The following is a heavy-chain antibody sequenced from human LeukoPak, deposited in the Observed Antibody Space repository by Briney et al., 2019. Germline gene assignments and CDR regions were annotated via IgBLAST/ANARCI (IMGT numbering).Heavy chain of an antibody. CDR2: ISGSGSNT. CDR3: AKSGVGGVKYYFDY. D-gene: IGHD2-8*02. Sequence: GGSLRLSCAASGFTFSSHAMSWVRQAPGKGMEWVSGISGSGSNTYYADSVKGRFTISRDTSKNTLYLQMNSLRAEDTAVYFCAKSGVGGVKYYFDYWGQGTLVTVSS. V-gene: IGHV3-23*01. CDR1: GFTFSSHA. J-gene: IGHJ4*02.